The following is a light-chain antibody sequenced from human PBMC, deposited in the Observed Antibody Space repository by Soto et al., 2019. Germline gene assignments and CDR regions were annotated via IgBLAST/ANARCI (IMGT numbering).Light chain of an antibody. V-gene: IGLV2-14*01. CDR1: SSDVGGYNY. J-gene: IGLJ1*01. CDR3: SSYTSSSPL. CDR2: DVS. Sequence: QSALTQPASVSGSPGQSITISCTGTSSDVGGYNYVSWYQQHPGKAPKLMIYDVSNRPSGVSNRFSGSKSGNTASLTISGLQAEDEADYYCSSYTSSSPLFGTGTKVNVL.